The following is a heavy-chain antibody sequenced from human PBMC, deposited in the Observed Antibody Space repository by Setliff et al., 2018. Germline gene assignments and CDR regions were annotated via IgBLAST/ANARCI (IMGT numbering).Heavy chain of an antibody. Sequence: ASVKVSCKASGYAFFGYFMNWVRQAPGQGPEWMGWINPDNGGTHYAEKFQGRVTMTRDTSISTAYMELSSLRSDDTAICYCATAVWEFLYWGQGALVTVSS. D-gene: IGHD1-26*01. CDR2: INPDNGGT. CDR1: GYAFFGYF. CDR3: ATAVWEFLY. J-gene: IGHJ4*02. V-gene: IGHV1-2*02.